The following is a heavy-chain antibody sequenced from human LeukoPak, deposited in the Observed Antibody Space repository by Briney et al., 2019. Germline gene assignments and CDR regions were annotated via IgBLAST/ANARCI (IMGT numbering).Heavy chain of an antibody. CDR3: ARATDDAFDI. V-gene: IGHV3-74*01. Sequence: PGGSLRLSCAASGFTFRSYWTHWVRQAPGKGLVWVSPINSDGSSTSYADSVKGRFTISRDNAKNTLYLQMNSLRAEDTAVYHCARATDDAFDIWGQGTMVTVSS. CDR1: GFTFRSYW. J-gene: IGHJ3*02. CDR2: INSDGSST.